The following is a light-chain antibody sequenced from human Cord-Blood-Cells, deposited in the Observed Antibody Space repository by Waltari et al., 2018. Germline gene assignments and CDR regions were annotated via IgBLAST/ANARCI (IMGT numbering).Light chain of an antibody. V-gene: IGLV2-23*02. CDR2: EVS. J-gene: IGLJ3*02. CDR3: CSYAGSRV. Sequence: SALTQPASASGSPGQSITISCTGTSSDVGRYNLVSWYQQHPGKAPKLMIYEVSKRPSGVSNRFSGSKSGNTASLTISGLQAEDEADYYCCSYAGSRVFGGGTKLTVL. CDR1: SSDVGRYNL.